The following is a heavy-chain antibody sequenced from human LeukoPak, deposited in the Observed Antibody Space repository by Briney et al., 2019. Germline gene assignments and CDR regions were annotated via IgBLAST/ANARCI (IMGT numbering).Heavy chain of an antibody. Sequence: SETLSLTCAVSGGSISSYYWSWIRQPPGKGLEWIGYIYHSGNTNYSPSLESRVTMSVDESKNQFSLRVHFVSAADTAVYYCASTRRAAVAGRFDSWGQGTLVTVSS. CDR1: GGSISSYY. D-gene: IGHD6-19*01. V-gene: IGHV4-4*09. J-gene: IGHJ4*02. CDR2: IYHSGNT. CDR3: ASTRRAAVAGRFDS.